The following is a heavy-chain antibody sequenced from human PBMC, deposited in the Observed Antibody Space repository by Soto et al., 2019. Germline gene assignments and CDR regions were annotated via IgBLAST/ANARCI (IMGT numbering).Heavy chain of an antibody. D-gene: IGHD6-13*01. CDR1: GFTFDDYT. CDR2: ISWDGGST. CDR3: AKASDSSRFHYYYGMDV. V-gene: IGHV3-43*01. J-gene: IGHJ6*02. Sequence: GGSLRLSCAASGFTFDDYTMHWVRQAPGKGLEWVSLISWDGGSTYYADSVKGRFTISRDNSKNSLYLQMNSLRTEDSAFYYCAKASDSSRFHYYYGMDVWGQGTTVTVSS.